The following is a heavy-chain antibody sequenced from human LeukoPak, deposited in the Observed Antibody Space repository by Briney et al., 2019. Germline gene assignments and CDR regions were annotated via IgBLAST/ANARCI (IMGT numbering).Heavy chain of an antibody. J-gene: IGHJ4*02. CDR2: IDPGDSDT. CDR1: GYTFTSYW. CDR3: ARLRDGYSDLDYFDY. Sequence: GESLKISCKGSGYTFTSYWIGWVRQMPGKGLEWMGIIDPGDSDTRYSPSFQGQVTISADKSISTAYLQWSSLKASDTAMYFCARLRDGYSDLDYFDYWGQGTLVAISS. D-gene: IGHD5-24*01. V-gene: IGHV5-51*01.